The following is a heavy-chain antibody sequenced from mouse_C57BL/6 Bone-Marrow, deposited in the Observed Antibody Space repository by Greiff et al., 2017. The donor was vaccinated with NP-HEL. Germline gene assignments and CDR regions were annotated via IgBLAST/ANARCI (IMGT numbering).Heavy chain of an antibody. V-gene: IGHV1-64*01. CDR2: IHPNSGST. J-gene: IGHJ3*01. CDR1: GYTFTSYW. D-gene: IGHD1-1*01. CDR3: ARFYYYGSFAY. Sequence: QVQLQQPGAELVKPGASVKLSCKASGYTFTSYWMHWVKQRPGQGLEWIGMIHPNSGSTNYNEKFKSKATLTVDKSSSTAYMQLSSLTSEDSAVYDCARFYYYGSFAYGGQGTLVTVSA.